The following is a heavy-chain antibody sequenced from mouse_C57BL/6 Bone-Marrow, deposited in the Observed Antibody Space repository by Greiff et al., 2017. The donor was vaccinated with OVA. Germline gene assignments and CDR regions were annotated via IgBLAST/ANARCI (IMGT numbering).Heavy chain of an antibody. V-gene: IGHV1-72*01. CDR1: GYTFTSYW. D-gene: IGHD1-1*01. J-gene: IGHJ2*01. CDR2: IDTNSGGT. Sequence: QVQLQQPGAELVKPGASVKLSCKASGYTFTSYWMHWVKQRPGRGLEWIGRIDTNSGGTKYNEKFKSKAPLTVDKPSSTAYMQLSSLASEDSAVYYCARGYYGGSPDYWGQGTTLTVSS. CDR3: ARGYYGGSPDY.